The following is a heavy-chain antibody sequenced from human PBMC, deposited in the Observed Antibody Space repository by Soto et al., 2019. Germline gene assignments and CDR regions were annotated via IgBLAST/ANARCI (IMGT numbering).Heavy chain of an antibody. V-gene: IGHV1-18*01. J-gene: IGHJ3*02. CDR2: ISAYNGNT. CDR3: ARDRGYYDSSGYYGGYAFDI. Sequence: ASVKVSCKASGYTFTSYGISWVRQAPGQVLEWMGWISAYNGNTNYAQKLQGRVTMTTDTSTSTAYMELRSLRSDDTAVYYCARDRGYYDSSGYYGGYAFDIWGQGTMVTVSS. CDR1: GYTFTSYG. D-gene: IGHD3-22*01.